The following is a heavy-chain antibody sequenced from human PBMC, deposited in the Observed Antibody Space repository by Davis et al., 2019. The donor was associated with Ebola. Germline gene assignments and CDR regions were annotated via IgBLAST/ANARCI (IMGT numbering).Heavy chain of an antibody. CDR3: ARGIYDSRGFYIDY. CDR1: GFTFYRYE. CDR2: IGTSGRPI. V-gene: IGHV3-48*03. J-gene: IGHJ4*02. D-gene: IGHD3-22*01. Sequence: GESLKISCAASGFTFYRYEMNWVRQVPGKGLEWVSYIGTSGRPIYYADSVKGRFTISRDNTKNSVHLQMDSLRVEDTAVYYCARGIYDSRGFYIDYWGQGTLVTVSS.